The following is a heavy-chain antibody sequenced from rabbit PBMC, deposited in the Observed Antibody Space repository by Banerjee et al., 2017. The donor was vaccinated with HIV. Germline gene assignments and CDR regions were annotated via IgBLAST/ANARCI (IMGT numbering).Heavy chain of an antibody. D-gene: IGHD2-1*01. V-gene: IGHV1S43*01. J-gene: IGHJ4*01. CDR1: GIDFSNHYY. Sequence: QEQLVESGGGLVKPGGTLTLTCKASGIDFSNHYYMCWVRQAPGKGLELIACIVTSTGSTWYASWVNGRFTISSHNAQNTLYLQLNSLTAADTATYFCVRNDDYGAYYFNLWGQGTLVTVS. CDR3: VRNDDYGAYYFNL. CDR2: IVTSTGST.